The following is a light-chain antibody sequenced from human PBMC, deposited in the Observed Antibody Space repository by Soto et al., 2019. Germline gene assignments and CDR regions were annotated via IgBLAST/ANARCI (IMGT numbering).Light chain of an antibody. V-gene: IGKV1-39*01. J-gene: IGKJ4*01. Sequence: DIQMTQSPSSLSASVGDRVTITCRASQSISSYLNWYQQKPGKAPKLLIYAASSLQSGVPSRFSGSRSGTDFSLTISSLQPEDFATYDCHQCYSTPLTFGGGAKVEIK. CDR3: HQCYSTPLT. CDR1: QSISSY. CDR2: AAS.